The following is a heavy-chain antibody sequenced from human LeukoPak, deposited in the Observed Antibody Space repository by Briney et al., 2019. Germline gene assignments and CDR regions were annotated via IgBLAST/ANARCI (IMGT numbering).Heavy chain of an antibody. V-gene: IGHV1-69*01. D-gene: IGHD1-26*01. CDR3: ARVGGVGGADDS. CDR2: IIPIFGTA. J-gene: IGHJ5*02. Sequence: SVKVSCKASGGTFSSYAISWVRQAPGQGLEWMGGIIPIFGTANYAQKFQGRVTITADESTSTAYMELSSLRTEDTAVYYCARVGGVGGADDSWGQGTLVTVSS. CDR1: GGTFSSYA.